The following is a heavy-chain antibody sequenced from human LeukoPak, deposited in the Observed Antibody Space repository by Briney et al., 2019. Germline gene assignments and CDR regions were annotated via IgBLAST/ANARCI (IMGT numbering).Heavy chain of an antibody. D-gene: IGHD6-13*01. CDR1: GYTFTSYG. CDR3: ARDSLRIADASGFDY. V-gene: IGHV1-18*01. CDR2: ISAYNGNT. Sequence: ASVKVSCKASGYTFTSYGISWVRQAPGQGLEWMGWISAYNGNTNYAQKLQGRVTMTTDTSTSTAYMELRSLRSDDTAVYYCARDSLRIADASGFDYWGQGTLVTVSS. J-gene: IGHJ4*02.